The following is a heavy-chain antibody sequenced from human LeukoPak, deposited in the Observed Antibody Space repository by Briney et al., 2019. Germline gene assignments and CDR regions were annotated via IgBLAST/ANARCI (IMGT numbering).Heavy chain of an antibody. CDR2: INSNSGDT. V-gene: IGHV1-2*02. Sequence: GASVKVSCKTSGYTFTDYYMHWVRQAPGQGLEWMGRINSNSGDTNYAQKFLGRVTMTRDTSISTAYMELSSLTSDDTAVHYCASISEVWSGYYTVHHDYWGQGTLVTVSS. CDR3: ASISEVWSGYYTVHHDY. J-gene: IGHJ4*02. CDR1: GYTFTDYY. D-gene: IGHD3-3*01.